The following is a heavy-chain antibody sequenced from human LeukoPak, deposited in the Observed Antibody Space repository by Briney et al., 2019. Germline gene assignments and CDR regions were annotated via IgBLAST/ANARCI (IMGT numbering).Heavy chain of an antibody. CDR1: GFTFSSYA. CDR3: LRGSGSYYHHYFDY. J-gene: IGHJ4*02. Sequence: GGSLRLSCSASGFTFSSYAMHWVRQAPGKGLEYVSAISSNGGSTYNADSVKGRFSISRDNSKNTLSLQMSRLRAEDTAVYYCLRGSGSYYHHYFDYWGQGILVTVSS. CDR2: ISSNGGST. V-gene: IGHV3-64D*06. D-gene: IGHD3-10*01.